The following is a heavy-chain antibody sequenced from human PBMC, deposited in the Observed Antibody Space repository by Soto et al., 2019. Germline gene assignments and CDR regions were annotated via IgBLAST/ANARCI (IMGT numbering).Heavy chain of an antibody. V-gene: IGHV4-39*01. CDR3: AKQMVIQLTYYYYYGIDL. Sequence: PSETLSLTCTVSGGSISSSSYYWGWIRQPPGKGLEWIGSIYYSGSTYYNPSLKSRATISVDTTNNQFSLMISSGTAAETVDYYCAKQMVIQLTYYYYYGIDLWGQGTMVTVSS. CDR2: IYYSGST. J-gene: IGHJ6*02. D-gene: IGHD5-18*01. CDR1: GGSISSSSYY.